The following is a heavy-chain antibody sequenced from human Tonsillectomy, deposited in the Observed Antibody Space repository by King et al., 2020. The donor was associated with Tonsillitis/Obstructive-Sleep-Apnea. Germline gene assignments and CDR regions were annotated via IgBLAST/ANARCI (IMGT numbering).Heavy chain of an antibody. D-gene: IGHD6-13*01. CDR1: GGAISSSGHY. CDR2: TYYSGST. J-gene: IGHJ6*03. Sequence: QLQESGPGLVKPSETLSLTCTVSGGAISSSGHYWGWIRQPPGKGLEWIGSTYYSGSTSYNPSLKSRVTISVDTSKNQFSLKVRSVTASETAVYYCARLLYSSSWSHGYYYMDVWGKGTTVTVSS. CDR3: ARLLYSSSWSHGYYYMDV. V-gene: IGHV4-39*01.